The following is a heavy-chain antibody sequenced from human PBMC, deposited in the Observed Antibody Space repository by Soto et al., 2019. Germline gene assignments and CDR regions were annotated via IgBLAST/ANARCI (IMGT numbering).Heavy chain of an antibody. CDR3: ARDPPPVVTAGNY. CDR1: GGTFSSYA. CDR2: IIPIFGTA. J-gene: IGHJ4*02. V-gene: IGHV1-69*13. D-gene: IGHD2-15*01. Sequence: ASVKVSCKASGGTFSSYAISWVRQAPGQGLEWMGGIIPIFGTANYAQKFQGRVTITADESTSTAYMELSSLRSEDTAVYYCARDPPPVVTAGNYWGQGTLVTVSS.